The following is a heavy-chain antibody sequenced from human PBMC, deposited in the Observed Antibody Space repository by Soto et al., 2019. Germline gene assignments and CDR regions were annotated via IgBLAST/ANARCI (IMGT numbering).Heavy chain of an antibody. Sequence: ASGPTLVNPTQTLTLTCTFSGFSLSTSGMCVSWIRQPPGKALEWLARIDWDDDKYYSTSLKTRLTISKDTSKNQVVLTMTNMEPVDTATYYCARDPVPLYYYYCGMDVGGKGTRVTFP. CDR1: GFSLSTSGMC. CDR3: ARDPVPLYYYYCGMDV. D-gene: IGHD6-6*01. J-gene: IGHJ6*04. CDR2: IDWDDDK. V-gene: IGHV2-70*11.